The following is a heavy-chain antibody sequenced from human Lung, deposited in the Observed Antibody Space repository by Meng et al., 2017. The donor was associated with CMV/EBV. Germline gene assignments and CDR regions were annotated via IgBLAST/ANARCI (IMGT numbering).Heavy chain of an antibody. CDR1: GFTVETNY. Sequence: ESLKISCAASGFTVETNYMSWVRQAPGKGLEWVSNIYSAGNTYYADSVKGRFTISRDNSKNTLSLQMNSLRVEDTAVYYCARDLVVPAAIQYYYHNYGMDVWGQGTXVNGAS. J-gene: IGHJ6*02. D-gene: IGHD2-2*01. CDR3: ARDLVVPAAIQYYYHNYGMDV. CDR2: IYSAGNT. V-gene: IGHV3-66*02.